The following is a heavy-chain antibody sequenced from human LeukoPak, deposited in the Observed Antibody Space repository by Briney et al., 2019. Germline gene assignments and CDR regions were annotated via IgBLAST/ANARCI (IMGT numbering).Heavy chain of an antibody. J-gene: IGHJ6*02. D-gene: IGHD2-15*01. CDR3: AREGQAAPAPYYYYYGMDV. CDR1: GYTFTSYD. V-gene: IGHV1-8*01. Sequence: ASVKVSCKASGYTFTSYDTNWVRQATGQGLEWMGWMNPNSGNTGYAQKFQGRVTMTRNTSISTAYMELSSLRSEDTAVYYCAREGQAAPAPYYYYYGMDVWGQGTTVTVSS. CDR2: MNPNSGNT.